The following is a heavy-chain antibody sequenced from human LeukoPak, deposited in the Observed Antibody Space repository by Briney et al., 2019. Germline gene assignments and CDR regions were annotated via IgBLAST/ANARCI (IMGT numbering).Heavy chain of an antibody. D-gene: IGHD3-22*01. V-gene: IGHV3-11*01. CDR1: GFFFSDYY. J-gene: IGHJ4*02. CDR3: VRAYTRGYSDDFDY. Sequence: GGSLRLSCAASGFFFSDYYMSWMRQAPGKGLEWVSYIDGSSSNMYYADSVKGRFTISRDNAKNSLYLQMNSLRGEDTAVYYCVRAYTRGYSDDFDYWGQGTLVTVCS. CDR2: IDGSSSNM.